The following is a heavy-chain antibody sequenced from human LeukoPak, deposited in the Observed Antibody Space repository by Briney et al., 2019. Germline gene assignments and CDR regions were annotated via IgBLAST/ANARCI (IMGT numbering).Heavy chain of an antibody. D-gene: IGHD3-10*01. Sequence: TSETLSLTCTASGGSINNYYWSWIRQPPGKGLEWIGSIYYSGGTNYNPSLKSRITISVDTSKNQFSLKLSSVTAADTAVYYCARGLWFRSTHFDYWGQGTLVTVSS. V-gene: IGHV4-59*01. CDR3: ARGLWFRSTHFDY. CDR2: IYYSGGT. CDR1: GGSINNYY. J-gene: IGHJ4*02.